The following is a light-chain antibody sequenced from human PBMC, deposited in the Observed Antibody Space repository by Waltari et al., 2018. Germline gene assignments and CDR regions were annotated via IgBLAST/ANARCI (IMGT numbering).Light chain of an antibody. CDR2: RAS. V-gene: IGKV3-15*01. Sequence: EIVMTQSPATLSVSPGERATLSCRASQNVTTYLAWYQQKPRQAPRLLIHRASIRAPDIPGRFSGSGSGTEFTLTISGLQSEDFAVYFCQHYNNWPLTFGGGTKVEIK. CDR3: QHYNNWPLT. J-gene: IGKJ4*01. CDR1: QNVTTY.